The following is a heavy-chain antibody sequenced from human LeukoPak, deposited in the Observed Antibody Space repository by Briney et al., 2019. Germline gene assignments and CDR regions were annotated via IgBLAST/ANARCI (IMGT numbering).Heavy chain of an antibody. D-gene: IGHD1-1*01. V-gene: IGHV3-23*01. J-gene: IGHJ4*02. Sequence: GGSLRLPCAASGFTFSNYAMSWVRQAPGKGLEWVSAISGSGGSTYYADSVKGRFTISRDNSKNTLYLQMNSLRAEDTAVYYCAKDRTWNAASYYFDDWGQGTLVTVSS. CDR2: ISGSGGST. CDR3: AKDRTWNAASYYFDD. CDR1: GFTFSNYA.